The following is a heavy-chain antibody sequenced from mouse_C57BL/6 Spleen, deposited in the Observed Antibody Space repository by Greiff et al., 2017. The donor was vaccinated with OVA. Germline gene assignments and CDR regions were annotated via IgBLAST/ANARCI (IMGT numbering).Heavy chain of an antibody. V-gene: IGHV1-54*01. CDR3: ARSGLSTMVTTGPFAY. J-gene: IGHJ3*01. CDR2: INPGSGGT. D-gene: IGHD2-2*01. Sequence: QVQLQQSGAELVRPGTSVKVSCKASGYAFTNYLIEWVKQRPGQGLEWIGVINPGSGGTNYNEKFKGKATLTADKSSSTAYMQLSSLTSEDSAVYSCARSGLSTMVTTGPFAYWGQGTLVTVSA. CDR1: GYAFTNYL.